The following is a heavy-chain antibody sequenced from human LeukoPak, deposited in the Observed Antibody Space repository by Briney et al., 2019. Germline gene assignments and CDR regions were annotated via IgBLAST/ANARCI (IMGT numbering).Heavy chain of an antibody. CDR1: GGSISSSSYY. D-gene: IGHD2-2*01. J-gene: IGHJ4*02. Sequence: SETLSLTCTVSGGSISSSSYYWGWIRQPPGKGLEWIGSIYYSGSTYYNPSLKSRVTISVDTSKNQFSLKLSSVTAADTAVYYCARHSVVPAAMFDYWGQGTLVIVSS. V-gene: IGHV4-39*01. CDR2: IYYSGST. CDR3: ARHSVVPAAMFDY.